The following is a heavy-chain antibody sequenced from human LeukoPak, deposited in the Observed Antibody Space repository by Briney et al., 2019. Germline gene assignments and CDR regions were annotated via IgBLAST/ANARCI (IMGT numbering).Heavy chain of an antibody. CDR3: AKDRNAYSSGWYVY. CDR2: ISGRGGST. Sequence: GGSLRLSCAASGSTFSNYAMSWVRQAPGKGLEWVSAISGRGGSTYYADSVKGRFTISRDNSKNTLYLQMNSLRAEDTAVYYCAKDRNAYSSGWYVYWGQGTLVTVSS. D-gene: IGHD6-19*01. V-gene: IGHV3-23*01. J-gene: IGHJ4*02. CDR1: GSTFSNYA.